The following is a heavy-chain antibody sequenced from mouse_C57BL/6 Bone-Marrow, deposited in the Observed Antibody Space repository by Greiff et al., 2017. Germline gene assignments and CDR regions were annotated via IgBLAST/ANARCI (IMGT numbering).Heavy chain of an antibody. CDR3: ARDLVTTVVATGWYFDV. V-gene: IGHV1-81*01. CDR2: IYPRSGNT. D-gene: IGHD1-1*01. CDR1: GYTFTSYG. J-gene: IGHJ1*03. Sequence: QVQLKESGAELARTGASVKLSCKASGYTFTSYGIRWVKQRTGQGLEWIGEIYPRSGNTYYNEKFKGKATMTADKSSSTAYMELRSLTSEDSAVXFWARDLVTTVVATGWYFDVGGTGPTATVSS.